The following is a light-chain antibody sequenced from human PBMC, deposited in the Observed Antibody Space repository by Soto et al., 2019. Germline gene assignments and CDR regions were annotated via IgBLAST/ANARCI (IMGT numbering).Light chain of an antibody. CDR1: SSDVGGYNY. CDR2: EVS. V-gene: IGLV2-8*01. CDR3: SLYAGSNNLV. Sequence: SVLTQPPSASGSPGQSVTISCTGTSSDVGGYNYVSWYQQHPGKAPKLMIYEVSKRPSGVPDRFSGSKSGNTASLTVSGLQAEDEADYYCSLYAGSNNLVFGGGTQLAVL. J-gene: IGLJ2*01.